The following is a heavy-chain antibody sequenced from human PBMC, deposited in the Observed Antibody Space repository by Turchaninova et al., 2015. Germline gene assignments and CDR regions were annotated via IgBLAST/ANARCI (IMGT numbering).Heavy chain of an antibody. CDR3: ARGPDSSSYYYFY. V-gene: IGHV1-69*12. Sequence: QVQLVQSGAEVKKPGSSVKVSCKASGGTFSTSTISWVRQAPGQGLEGMGGVTPMFGTPNYAQKFQGRGIITADEFTSTAYMELRSLRSEDTALYYCARGPDSSSYYYFYWGQGTLVTVSS. J-gene: IGHJ4*02. CDR2: VTPMFGTP. CDR1: GGTFSTST. D-gene: IGHD3-22*01.